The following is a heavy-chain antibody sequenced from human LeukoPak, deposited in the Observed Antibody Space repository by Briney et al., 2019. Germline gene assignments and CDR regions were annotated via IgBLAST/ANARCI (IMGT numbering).Heavy chain of an antibody. Sequence: PGGSLRLSCTASGFTFGDYAMSWVRQAPGKGLEWVGFIRSKAYGGTTEYAASVKGRFTISRDDSKSIAYLQMNSLKTEDTAVYYCIRDVAGCFDYGGQGTLVTVSS. D-gene: IGHD6-19*01. CDR3: IRDVAGCFDY. V-gene: IGHV3-49*04. J-gene: IGHJ4*02. CDR2: IRSKAYGGTT. CDR1: GFTFGDYA.